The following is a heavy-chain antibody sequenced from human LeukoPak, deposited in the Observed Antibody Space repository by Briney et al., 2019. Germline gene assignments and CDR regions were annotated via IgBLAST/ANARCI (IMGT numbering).Heavy chain of an antibody. CDR1: GGSLSSSSYY. J-gene: IGHJ4*02. Sequence: SETLSLTCTVSGGSLSSSSYYWGWIRQPPGKGLEWIGSIYYSGSTYYNPSLKSRVTMSVDTSKNQFSLNLSSVTAADTAVYYCARDQEGGGTSGVYSSSWYYFDYWGQGTLVTVSS. CDR2: IYYSGST. V-gene: IGHV4-39*07. D-gene: IGHD6-13*01. CDR3: ARDQEGGGTSGVYSSSWYYFDY.